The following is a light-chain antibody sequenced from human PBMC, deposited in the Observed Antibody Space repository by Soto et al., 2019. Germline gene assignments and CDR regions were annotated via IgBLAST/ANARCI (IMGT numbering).Light chain of an antibody. Sequence: EIVLTQSPDTLSLSPGERATLSCRASQSVSSSYLAWYQQKPGQAPRLLIYGASSRATGIPDRFSGSGSGTDFTLTISDVQPEDFALYYCHQRQSWPRTFGQGTKVHIK. V-gene: IGKV3D-20*02. J-gene: IGKJ1*01. CDR2: GAS. CDR1: QSVSSSY. CDR3: HQRQSWPRT.